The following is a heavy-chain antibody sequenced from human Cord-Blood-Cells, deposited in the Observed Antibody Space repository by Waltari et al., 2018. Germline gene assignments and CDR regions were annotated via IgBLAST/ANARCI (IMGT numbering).Heavy chain of an antibody. CDR3: ARVCGGDCYEFFDY. CDR1: GYTFTSYA. J-gene: IGHJ4*02. CDR2: INAGNGNT. D-gene: IGHD2-21*01. V-gene: IGHV1-3*01. Sequence: QVQLVQSGAEVKKPGASVKVSCKASGYTFTSYAMHWVRQAPGQRLEWMGWINAGNGNTKYSQKFQGRFTITRDTSASTAYMELSSLRSEDTAVYYCARVCGGDCYEFFDYWGQGTLVTVSS.